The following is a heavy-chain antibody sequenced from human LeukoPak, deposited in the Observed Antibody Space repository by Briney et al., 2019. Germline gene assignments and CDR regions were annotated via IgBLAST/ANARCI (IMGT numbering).Heavy chain of an antibody. CDR1: GFTFSGYW. Sequence: GGSLRLSCAASGFTFSGYWMSWVRQAPGKGLEWVANIKQDGSEKYYVDSVKGRFTISRDNAKNSLYLQMNSLRAEDTAVYYCARRSDVDAFDIWGQGTMVTVSS. D-gene: IGHD3-3*01. CDR2: IKQDGSEK. J-gene: IGHJ3*02. V-gene: IGHV3-7*01. CDR3: ARRSDVDAFDI.